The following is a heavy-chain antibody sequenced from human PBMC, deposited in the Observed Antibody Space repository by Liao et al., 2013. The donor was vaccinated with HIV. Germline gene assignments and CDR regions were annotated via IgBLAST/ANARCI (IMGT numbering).Heavy chain of an antibody. D-gene: IGHD3-22*01. CDR2: VYPSGST. CDR1: GGSISSGSYY. CDR3: ARALILRAYYYDSRFLGLDY. Sequence: QVQLQESGPGLVKPSQTLSLTCTVSGGSISSGSYYWTWIRQPAGKGLEWIGRVYPSGSTNYNPSLKSRVTMSVDTSKNQFSLKLSSVTAADTAVYYCARALILRAYYYDSRFLGLDYWGQGTWSPSPQ. J-gene: IGHJ4*02. V-gene: IGHV4-61*02.